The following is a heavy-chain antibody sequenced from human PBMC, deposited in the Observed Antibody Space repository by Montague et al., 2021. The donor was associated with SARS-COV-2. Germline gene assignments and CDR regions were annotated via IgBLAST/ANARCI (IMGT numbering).Heavy chain of an antibody. J-gene: IGHJ4*02. CDR2: INHSGST. V-gene: IGHV4-34*01. CDR3: ARGARQGYGFRLGSFDS. D-gene: IGHD3-10*01. Sequence: ETLSLTCAVYGGSFSGYYWNWIRQPPGKGLEWIGEINHSGSTNYNPSLKSRVTMSVDTSKSQFSLKLSSVTAADTAVYYCARGARQGYGFRLGSFDSWGQGTLVTVSS. CDR1: GGSFSGYY.